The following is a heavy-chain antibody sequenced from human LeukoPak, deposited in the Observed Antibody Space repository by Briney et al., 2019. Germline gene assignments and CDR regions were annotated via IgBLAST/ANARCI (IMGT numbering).Heavy chain of an antibody. V-gene: IGHV3-11*04. CDR1: GFTFSDYY. CDR3: ARDSGQVGYYYYMDV. J-gene: IGHJ6*03. Sequence: PGGSLRLSCAASGFTFSDYYMSWIRQAPGKGLEWVSYISSSGSTIYYADSVKGRFTISRDNVKNSLFLQMNNLRAEETAVYYCARDSGQVGYYYYMDVWGKGTTVTISS. CDR2: ISSSGSTI. D-gene: IGHD3-10*01.